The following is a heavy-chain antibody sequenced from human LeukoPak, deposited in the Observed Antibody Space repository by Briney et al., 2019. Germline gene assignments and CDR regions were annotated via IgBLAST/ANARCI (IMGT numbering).Heavy chain of an antibody. Sequence: GGSLRLSCVGSGFSLSDYGIHWVRQAPGKGLEWVAVVSYDGGHKYYADSVKGRFTISRDTSSDAVSLQMNSLRVEDTALYYCARDRINMMVLGHDSGLDCWGQGTLVTVSS. CDR2: VSYDGGHK. V-gene: IGHV3-30*03. J-gene: IGHJ4*02. CDR1: GFSLSDYG. D-gene: IGHD3-22*01. CDR3: ARDRINMMVLGHDSGLDC.